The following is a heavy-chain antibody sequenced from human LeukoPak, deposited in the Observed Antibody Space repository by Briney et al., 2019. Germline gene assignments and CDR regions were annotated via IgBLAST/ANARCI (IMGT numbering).Heavy chain of an antibody. D-gene: IGHD3-10*01. CDR3: ARGGSRRRRGDDAFDI. V-gene: IGHV1-18*01. Sequence: GASVKVSCKASGYTFTNYAMNWVRQAPGQGLEWMGWISAYNGNTELAQKFQGRVTLATDASTSTAYVELRSLTSDDPAVYFCARGGSRRRRGDDAFDIWGQGTMVTVSS. CDR1: GYTFTNYA. J-gene: IGHJ3*02. CDR2: ISAYNGNT.